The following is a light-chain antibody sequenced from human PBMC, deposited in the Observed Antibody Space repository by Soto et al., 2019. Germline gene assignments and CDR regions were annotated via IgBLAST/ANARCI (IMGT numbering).Light chain of an antibody. Sequence: DIQMTQSPSTLSASLGDRVTITCRASQSISSWLAWYQQKPGKAPKLLIYKASSLESGVPSRFSGSGSGTEFTLTISSLQPDDFATYYCQQYNSMGRTFGQGTKVDI. CDR2: KAS. V-gene: IGKV1-5*03. J-gene: IGKJ1*01. CDR1: QSISSW. CDR3: QQYNSMGRT.